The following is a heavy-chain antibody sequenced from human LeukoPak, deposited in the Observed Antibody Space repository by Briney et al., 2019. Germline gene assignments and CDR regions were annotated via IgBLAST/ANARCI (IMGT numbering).Heavy chain of an antibody. CDR2: IYYSGST. CDR3: ARGVTIFGVVGYNWFDP. CDR1: GGSISSYY. J-gene: IGHJ5*02. D-gene: IGHD3-3*01. V-gene: IGHV4-30-4*08. Sequence: SETLSLTCTVSGGSISSYYWSWIRQPPGKGLEWIGYIYYSGSTYYNPSLKSRVTISVDTSKNQFSLKLSSVTAADTAVYYCARGVTIFGVVGYNWFDPWGQGTLVTVSS.